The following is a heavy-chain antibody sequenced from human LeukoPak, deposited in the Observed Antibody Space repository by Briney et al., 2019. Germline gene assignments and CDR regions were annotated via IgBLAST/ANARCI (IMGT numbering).Heavy chain of an antibody. J-gene: IGHJ4*02. CDR3: ARHNYYDSSANFDY. CDR2: IYYSGST. V-gene: IGHV4-39*01. CDR1: GGSISSSSYY. D-gene: IGHD3-22*01. Sequence: WETLSLTCTVSGGSISSSSYYWGWIRQSPGKGLEWIGSIYYSGSTYYNPSLKSRVTISVDTSENQFSLKLSSVTAADTAVYYCARHNYYDSSANFDYWGQGTQVTVSS.